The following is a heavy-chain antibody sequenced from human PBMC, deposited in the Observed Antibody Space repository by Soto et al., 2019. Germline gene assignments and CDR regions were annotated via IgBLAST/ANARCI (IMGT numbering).Heavy chain of an antibody. Sequence: SETLSLTCTVSGGSIRSYYWSWIRQPPGKGLEWIGYIYYSGSTYYNPSLKSRVTISVDTSKNQFSLKLSSVTAADTAVYYCARDHVLFGYYYYGMDVWGQGTTVTVSS. V-gene: IGHV4-59*12. J-gene: IGHJ6*02. CDR1: GGSIRSYY. D-gene: IGHD2-21*01. CDR2: IYYSGST. CDR3: ARDHVLFGYYYYGMDV.